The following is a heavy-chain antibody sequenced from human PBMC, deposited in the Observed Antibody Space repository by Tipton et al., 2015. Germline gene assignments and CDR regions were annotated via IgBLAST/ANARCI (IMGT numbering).Heavy chain of an antibody. V-gene: IGHV4-59*01. J-gene: IGHJ6*02. D-gene: IGHD5-24*01. CDR2: VSHSDTP. CDR3: ARDLEHGMDV. CDR1: GGSFSDYY. Sequence: TLSLTCTVSGGSFSDYYWSWIRQPPGKGLEWIGYVSHSDTPHYNPSLKSRVTISVDTSKNQFSLTLNSLTAADTAVYYCARDLEHGMDVWGQGTTVTVSS.